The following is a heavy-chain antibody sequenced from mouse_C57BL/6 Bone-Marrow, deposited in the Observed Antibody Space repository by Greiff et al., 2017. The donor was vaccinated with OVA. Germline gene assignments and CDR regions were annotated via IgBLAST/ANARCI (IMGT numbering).Heavy chain of an antibody. J-gene: IGHJ4*01. CDR2: ISNGGGST. CDR3: ARLDAMDY. Sequence: EVKLMESGGGLVQPGGSLKLSCAASGFTFSDFYMYWIRQTPEKRLEWVAYISNGGGSTYYPDTVKGRFTISRDNAKNTLYLQMSRQKSEDTAMYYCARLDAMDYWGQGTSVTVSA. CDR1: GFTFSDFY. V-gene: IGHV5-12*01.